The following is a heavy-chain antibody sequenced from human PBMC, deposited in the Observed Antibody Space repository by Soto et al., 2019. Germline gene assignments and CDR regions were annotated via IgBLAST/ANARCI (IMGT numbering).Heavy chain of an antibody. CDR2: INPNSGGT. V-gene: IGHV1-2*04. J-gene: IGHJ6*02. Sequence: GASVKVSCKASGYTFTGYYMHWVRQAPGQGLEWMGWINPNSGGTNYAQRFQGWVTMTRDTSISTAYMELSRLRSDDTAVYYCAMSRGVGYYYGMDVWGQGTTVTVSS. CDR3: AMSRGVGYYYGMDV. CDR1: GYTFTGYY. D-gene: IGHD3-10*01.